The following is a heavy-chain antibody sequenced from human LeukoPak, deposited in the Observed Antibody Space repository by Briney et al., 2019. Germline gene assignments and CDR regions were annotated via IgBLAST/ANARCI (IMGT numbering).Heavy chain of an antibody. D-gene: IGHD5-18*01. CDR3: AKGIPLAHDAFDI. Sequence: GGSLRLSCAASGFTFDDYAMHWVRQAPGKGLEGVSGISWNSGSIGYADSVNGRFTISRDNAKNSLYLQMNSLRAEDTALYYCAKGIPLAHDAFDIWGQGTMVTVSS. J-gene: IGHJ3*02. CDR2: ISWNSGSI. V-gene: IGHV3-9*01. CDR1: GFTFDDYA.